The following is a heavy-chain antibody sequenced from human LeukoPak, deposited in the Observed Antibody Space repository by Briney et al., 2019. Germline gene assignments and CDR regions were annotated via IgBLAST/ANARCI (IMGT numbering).Heavy chain of an antibody. V-gene: IGHV4-34*01. CDR1: GGSFSGYY. Sequence: SETLSLTCAVYGGSFSGYYWSWIRQPPGKGLEWIGEINHSGTTNYSPSLKSRVTISVDTSKNQFSLKLTSVTAADTAMYYCARAVYSSSALDYWGQGTLVTVSS. J-gene: IGHJ4*02. D-gene: IGHD6-13*01. CDR2: INHSGTT. CDR3: ARAVYSSSALDY.